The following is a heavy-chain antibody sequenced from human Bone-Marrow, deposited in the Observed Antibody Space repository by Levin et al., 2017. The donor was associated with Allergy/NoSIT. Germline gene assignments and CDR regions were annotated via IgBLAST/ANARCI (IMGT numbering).Heavy chain of an antibody. CDR2: IYAGGIT. CDR3: AREAGGSRQHDF. D-gene: IGHD2-15*01. J-gene: IGHJ4*02. CDR1: GGSISGYF. V-gene: IGHV4-4*07. Sequence: SQTLSLTCTVSGGSISGYFWSWLRQPAGKGLEWIGRIYAGGITNYNPSLESRLTISLDTSQNQLSLQLTSVTAADTAVYYCAREAGGSRQHDFWGQGTLVTVSS.